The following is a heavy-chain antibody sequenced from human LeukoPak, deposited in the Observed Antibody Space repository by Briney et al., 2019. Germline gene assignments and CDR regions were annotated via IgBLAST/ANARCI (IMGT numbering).Heavy chain of an antibody. CDR3: AKDSAAPISITMVRGRWYFDY. CDR2: IRYDGSNK. Sequence: SGGSLRLSCAASGFTFSSYGMHWVRQAPGKGLEWVAFIRYDGSNKYYADSVKGRFTISRENSKNTLYLQIHSLRAEDTAVYYCAKDSAAPISITMVRGRWYFDYWGQGTLVTVSS. J-gene: IGHJ4*02. CDR1: GFTFSSYG. D-gene: IGHD3-10*01. V-gene: IGHV3-30*02.